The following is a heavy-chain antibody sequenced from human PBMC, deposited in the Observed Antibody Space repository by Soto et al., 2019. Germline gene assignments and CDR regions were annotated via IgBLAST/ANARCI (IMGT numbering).Heavy chain of an antibody. CDR1: GGTFSSYA. CDR3: ALTAWYGGNSGADY. Sequence: QVQLVQSGAEVKKPGSSVKVSCKASGGTFSSYAISWVRQAPGPGLEWMGGIIPIFGTANYAQKFQGRVTITADESTSTAYMELSSLTSEDTAVYYCALTAWYGGNSGADYWGQGTPVTVSS. V-gene: IGHV1-69*12. J-gene: IGHJ4*02. D-gene: IGHD2-21*02. CDR2: IIPIFGTA.